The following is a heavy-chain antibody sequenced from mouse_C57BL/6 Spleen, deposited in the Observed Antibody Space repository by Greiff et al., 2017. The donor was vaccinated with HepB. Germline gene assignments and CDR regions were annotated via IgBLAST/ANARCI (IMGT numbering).Heavy chain of an antibody. CDR3: ARGNGEEGVDY. CDR2: ISSGSSTI. Sequence: EVKLVESGGGLVKPGGSLKLSCAASGFTFSDYGMHWVRQAPEKGLEWVAYISSGSSTIYYADKVKGRFTISRDNAKNTLFLQMTRLRSEDTALYYCARGNGEEGVDYWGQGTSVTVSS. J-gene: IGHJ4*01. V-gene: IGHV5-17*01. CDR1: GFTFSDYG.